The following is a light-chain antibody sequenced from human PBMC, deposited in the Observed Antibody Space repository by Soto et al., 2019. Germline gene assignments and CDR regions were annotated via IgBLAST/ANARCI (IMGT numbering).Light chain of an antibody. Sequence: EIVLTQSPGTLSLSPGERATLSCRASQSVSNNYLAWYQQKPGQAPRLLISGASSRATGIPDRFNGSGSGIDFTLTISRLEPEDFAVYYCQQYGSSPLTFGGGTKVEIK. CDR2: GAS. V-gene: IGKV3-20*01. CDR1: QSVSNNY. CDR3: QQYGSSPLT. J-gene: IGKJ4*01.